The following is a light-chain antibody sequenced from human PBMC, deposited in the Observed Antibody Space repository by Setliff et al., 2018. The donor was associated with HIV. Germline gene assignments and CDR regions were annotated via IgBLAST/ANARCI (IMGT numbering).Light chain of an antibody. CDR1: SSDVGAYNY. Sequence: QSALTQPRSVSGSPGQSVTFSCTGSSSDVGAYNYVSWYQQHPGKAPKLIVYDVTKRPSGVPDRFSGSKSGDTASLTISGLQSEDEADYYCCSYAASNTYIFGTGTKATVL. V-gene: IGLV2-11*01. J-gene: IGLJ1*01. CDR2: DVT. CDR3: CSYAASNTYI.